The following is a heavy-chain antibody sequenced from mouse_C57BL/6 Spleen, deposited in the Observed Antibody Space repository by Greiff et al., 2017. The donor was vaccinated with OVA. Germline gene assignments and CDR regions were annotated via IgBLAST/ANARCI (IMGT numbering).Heavy chain of an antibody. CDR3: ARWCYDWYYAMDY. J-gene: IGHJ4*01. CDR1: GFTFSDYG. Sequence: EVQLVESGGGLVKPGGSLKLSCAASGFTFSDYGMHWVRQAPEKGLEWVAYISSGSSTIYYADTVKGRFTISRDNAKNTLFLKMTSLRSEDTAMDYCARWCYDWYYAMDYWGQGTSVTVSS. D-gene: IGHD2-12*01. CDR2: ISSGSSTI. V-gene: IGHV5-17*01.